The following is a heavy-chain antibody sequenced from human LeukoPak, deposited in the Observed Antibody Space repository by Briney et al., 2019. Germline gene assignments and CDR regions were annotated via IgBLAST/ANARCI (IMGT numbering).Heavy chain of an antibody. CDR1: GGSISSYY. CDR3: ARDRDIVVVPAAPWYYGMDV. CDR2: IYYSGST. D-gene: IGHD2-2*01. V-gene: IGHV4-59*01. Sequence: SETLSLTCTVSGGSISSYYWSWMRQPTGKGLEWIGYIYYSGSTNYNPSLKSRVTISVDTSKNQFSLKLSSVTAADTAVYYCARDRDIVVVPAAPWYYGMDVWGQGTTVTVSS. J-gene: IGHJ6*02.